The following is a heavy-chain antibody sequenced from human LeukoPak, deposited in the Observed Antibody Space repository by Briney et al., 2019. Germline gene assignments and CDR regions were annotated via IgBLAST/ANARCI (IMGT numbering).Heavy chain of an antibody. J-gene: IGHJ5*02. CDR1: GGSFSGYY. D-gene: IGHD3-3*01. Sequence: SETLSLTCAVYGGSFSGYYWSWIRQPPGKGLEWIGRISTTGGASYNPSLKSRLTMSVDTSKNQFSLTLSYVTAADTAVYYCAGSSSITIFGVINWFDPWGQGTLVTVSS. CDR2: ISTTGGA. V-gene: IGHV4-59*10. CDR3: AGSSSITIFGVINWFDP.